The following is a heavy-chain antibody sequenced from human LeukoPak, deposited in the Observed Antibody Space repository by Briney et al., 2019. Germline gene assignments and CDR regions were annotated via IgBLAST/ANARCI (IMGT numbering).Heavy chain of an antibody. CDR1: GFTFSSYA. Sequence: GSLRLSCAASGFTFSSYAMSWVRQAPGKGLEWVSAISGSGGSTYYADSVKGRFTISRDDSKNTLYLQMNSLRAEDTAVYYCAKDAPVNIVVVPAANSWGQGTLVTVSS. CDR2: ISGSGGST. V-gene: IGHV3-23*01. J-gene: IGHJ4*02. CDR3: AKDAPVNIVVVPAANS. D-gene: IGHD2-2*01.